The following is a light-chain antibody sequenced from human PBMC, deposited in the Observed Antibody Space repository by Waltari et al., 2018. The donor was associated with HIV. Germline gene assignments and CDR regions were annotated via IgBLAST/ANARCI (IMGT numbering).Light chain of an antibody. CDR2: DVT. CDR3: CSQATSGSLM. CDR1: TSAIDDSYS. V-gene: IGLV2-14*03. J-gene: IGLJ3*02. Sequence: QSALTQPASVSGSPGQSITISCSGPTSAIDDSYSFSWYQQHPGKAPQLMIFDVTYRPSGVSSRFSASRSGTTASLTVSGLQPEDEAEYFCCSQATSGSLMFGGGTKLTVL.